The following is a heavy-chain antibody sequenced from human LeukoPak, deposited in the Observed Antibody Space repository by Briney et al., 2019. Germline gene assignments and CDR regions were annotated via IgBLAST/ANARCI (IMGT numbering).Heavy chain of an antibody. Sequence: SETLSLTCTVSGGSISSHYWSWIRQPPGKGLEWIGYIYYSGSTNYNPSLKSRVTISVDTSKNQFSLKLSSVTAADTAVYYCARYCSSTSCYPYNWFDPWGQGTLATVSS. CDR3: ARYCSSTSCYPYNWFDP. CDR2: IYYSGST. D-gene: IGHD2-2*01. CDR1: GGSISSHY. V-gene: IGHV4-59*11. J-gene: IGHJ5*02.